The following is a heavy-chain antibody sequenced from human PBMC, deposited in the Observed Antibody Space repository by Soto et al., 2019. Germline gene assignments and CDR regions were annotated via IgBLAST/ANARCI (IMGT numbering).Heavy chain of an antibody. D-gene: IGHD6-25*01. CDR3: ARLYGFSGFDY. Sequence: SETLSLTCTVSGGSISSYYWSWIRQPPGKGLEWIEYIYYSGSTNYNPSLKSRVTISVDTSKNQFSLKLSSVTAADTAVYYCARLYGFSGFDYWGQGTLVTVSS. J-gene: IGHJ4*02. V-gene: IGHV4-59*08. CDR1: GGSISSYY. CDR2: IYYSGST.